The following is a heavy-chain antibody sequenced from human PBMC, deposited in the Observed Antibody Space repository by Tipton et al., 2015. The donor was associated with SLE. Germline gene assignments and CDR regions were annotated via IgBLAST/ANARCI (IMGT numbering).Heavy chain of an antibody. V-gene: IGHV1-46*01. Sequence: QSGAEVKKPGSSVKVSCKASGGTFSSYAISWVRQAPGQGLEWMGIINPSGGSTSYAQKFQGRVTMTRDTSTSTVYMELSSLRSEDTAVYYCARDAPWELLGRRGFDYWGQGTLVTVSS. D-gene: IGHD1-26*01. J-gene: IGHJ4*02. CDR3: ARDAPWELLGRRGFDY. CDR1: GGTFSSYA. CDR2: INPSGGST.